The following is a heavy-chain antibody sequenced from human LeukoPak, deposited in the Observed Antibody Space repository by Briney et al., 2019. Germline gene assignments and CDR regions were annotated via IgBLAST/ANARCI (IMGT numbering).Heavy chain of an antibody. V-gene: IGHV1-46*01. Sequence: ASVKVSCKASGYTFSSYYVHWVRQAPGQGLEWMGMIIPSDGFTSYAQKFQGRVTMTRDMSTSTVYMELSSLRSDDTAVYYCARVRGYYDSSGYTRYFDYWGQGTLVTVSS. J-gene: IGHJ4*02. CDR1: GYTFSSYY. CDR3: ARVRGYYDSSGYTRYFDY. CDR2: IIPSDGFT. D-gene: IGHD3-22*01.